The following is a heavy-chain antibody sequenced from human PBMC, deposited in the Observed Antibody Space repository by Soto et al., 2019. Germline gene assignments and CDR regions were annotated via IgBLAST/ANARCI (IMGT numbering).Heavy chain of an antibody. CDR2: IKQDGSEK. CDR1: GFTFSSYT. CDR3: ARVPITIFGVAIPPLFDY. D-gene: IGHD3-3*01. V-gene: IGHV3-7*03. J-gene: IGHJ4*02. Sequence: GGSLRLSCAASGFTFSSYTMNWVRQAPGKGLEWVANIKQDGSEKYYVDSVKGRFTISRDNAKNSLYLQMNSLRAEDTAVYYCARVPITIFGVAIPPLFDYWGQGTLVTVS.